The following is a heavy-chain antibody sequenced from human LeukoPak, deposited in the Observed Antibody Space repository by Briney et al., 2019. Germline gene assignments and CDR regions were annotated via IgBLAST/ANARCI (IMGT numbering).Heavy chain of an antibody. Sequence: GGSLRLSCTASGFTFSSLAMTWVRQAPGKGLEWVSTIRSNGDTIYNADSVKGRFTISRDNSKNTVYLQMNSLRAEDTAVYYCARDKAARHLDYWGQGALVTVSS. D-gene: IGHD6-6*01. J-gene: IGHJ4*02. CDR3: ARDKAARHLDY. CDR1: GFTFSSLA. CDR2: IRSNGDTI. V-gene: IGHV3-23*01.